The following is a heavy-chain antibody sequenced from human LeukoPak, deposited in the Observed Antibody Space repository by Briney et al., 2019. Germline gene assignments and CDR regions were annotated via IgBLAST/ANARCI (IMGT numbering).Heavy chain of an antibody. CDR2: MNPNSGNT. Sequence: ASVKVSCKASGYTFTSYDINWVRQATGQGLEWMGWMNPNSGNTGYAQKFQARVTMTRNTSISTAYMELSSLRSEDTAVYYCARGLSRVWLVRGRARDFDYWGQGTLVTVSS. J-gene: IGHJ4*02. D-gene: IGHD6-19*01. CDR3: ARGLSRVWLVRGRARDFDY. CDR1: GYTFTSYD. V-gene: IGHV1-8*01.